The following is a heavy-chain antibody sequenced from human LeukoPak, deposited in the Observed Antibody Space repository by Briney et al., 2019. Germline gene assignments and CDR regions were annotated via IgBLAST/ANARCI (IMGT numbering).Heavy chain of an antibody. CDR1: GGSISSSSYY. J-gene: IGHJ4*02. CDR2: IYTSGST. Sequence: KTSETLSLTCTVSGGSISSSSYYWGWIRQPPGKGLEWIGRIYTSGSTNYNPSLKSRVTMSVDTSKNQFSLKLSSVTAADTAVYYCARDHLSGWWELPPKYYIAYWGQGTPVTVSS. V-gene: IGHV4-39*07. CDR3: ARDHLSGWWELPPKYYIAY. D-gene: IGHD1-26*01.